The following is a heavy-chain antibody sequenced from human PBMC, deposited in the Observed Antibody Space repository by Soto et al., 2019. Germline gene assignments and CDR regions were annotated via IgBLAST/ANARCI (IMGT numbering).Heavy chain of an antibody. CDR3: ARQPGYYDILTGYSTYYFDY. J-gene: IGHJ4*02. D-gene: IGHD3-9*01. CDR1: GGSISSYY. V-gene: IGHV4-59*08. Sequence: SETLSLTCTVSGGSISSYYWNWIRQPPGKGLEWIGYIYYRGNTNYNPSLKSRVTISVDTSKNQFSLKLSSVTAADTAVCYCARQPGYYDILTGYSTYYFDYWGQGTPVTVSS. CDR2: IYYRGNT.